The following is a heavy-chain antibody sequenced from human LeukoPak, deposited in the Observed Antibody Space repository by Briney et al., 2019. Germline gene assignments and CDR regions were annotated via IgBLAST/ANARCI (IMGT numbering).Heavy chain of an antibody. Sequence: GGSLRLSCAASGFTFSSYAMSWVRQAPGKGLEWVSAISGSGGSTYYADSVKGRFTISRDNSKNTLYLQMNSLRAEDTAVYYCARRDCDTIKCRGSNWFDPWGQGTLVSVSS. V-gene: IGHV3-23*01. CDR1: GFTFSSYA. D-gene: IGHD3-22*01. CDR3: ARRDCDTIKCRGSNWFDP. CDR2: ISGSGGST. J-gene: IGHJ5*02.